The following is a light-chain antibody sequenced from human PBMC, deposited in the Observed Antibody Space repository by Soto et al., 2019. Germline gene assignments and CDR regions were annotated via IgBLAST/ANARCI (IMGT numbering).Light chain of an antibody. CDR3: WLYFGGGLVV. CDR1: SGSVSTTYY. J-gene: IGLJ2*01. Sequence: QTVVTQEPSFSVSPGGTVTLTCGLTSGSVSTTYYPSWYQQTPGQAPRTLIYSTNISSSGVPDRFSGSILGNMAALTITGAQADDESDYLCWLYFGGGLVVFGGGTKLTVL. CDR2: STN. V-gene: IGLV8-61*01.